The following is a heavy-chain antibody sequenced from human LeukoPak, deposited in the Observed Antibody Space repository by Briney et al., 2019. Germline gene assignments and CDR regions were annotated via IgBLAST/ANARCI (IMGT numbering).Heavy chain of an antibody. CDR1: GFTFSSYA. D-gene: IGHD4-17*01. CDR3: ARGLGDYGDYVVDY. CDR2: ISYDGSNK. Sequence: GRSLRLSCAASGFTFSSYAMHWVRQAPGKGLEWVAVISYDGSNKYYADSVKGRFTISRDNSKNTLYLQMNGLRAEDTAVYYCARGLGDYGDYVVDYWGQGTLVTVSS. V-gene: IGHV3-30-3*01. J-gene: IGHJ4*02.